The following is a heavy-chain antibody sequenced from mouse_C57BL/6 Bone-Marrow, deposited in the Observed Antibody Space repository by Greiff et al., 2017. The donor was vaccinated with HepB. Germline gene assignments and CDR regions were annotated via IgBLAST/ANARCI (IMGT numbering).Heavy chain of an antibody. CDR2: IDPENGDT. Sequence: VQLQQSGAELVRPGASVKLSCTASGFNIKDDYMHWVKQRPEQGLEWIGWIDPENGDTEYASKFQGKATITADTSSNTAYLQLSSLTSEDTAVYYCTTEDSSGYPFAYWGQGTLVTVSA. J-gene: IGHJ3*01. V-gene: IGHV14-4*01. CDR1: GFNIKDDY. CDR3: TTEDSSGYPFAY. D-gene: IGHD3-2*02.